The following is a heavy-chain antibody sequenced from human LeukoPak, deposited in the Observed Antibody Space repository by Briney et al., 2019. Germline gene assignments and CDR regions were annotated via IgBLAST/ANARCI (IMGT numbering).Heavy chain of an antibody. CDR3: ASRGDY. CDR2: IYTIGST. D-gene: IGHD3-10*01. V-gene: IGHV4-61*02. Sequence: SQTLALTCTVSRGSVSSGSYYWRLIRQPAWKGLEWIGRIYTIGSTIYNPSLKSRVTISVDTSKNLFSLKLSSVTAADTAVYYCASRGDYWGQGTLVTVSS. CDR1: RGSVSSGSYY. J-gene: IGHJ4*02.